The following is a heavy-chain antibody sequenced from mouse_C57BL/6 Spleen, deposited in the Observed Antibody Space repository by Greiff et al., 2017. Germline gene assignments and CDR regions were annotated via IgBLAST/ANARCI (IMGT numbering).Heavy chain of an antibody. J-gene: IGHJ4*01. D-gene: IGHD3-2*02. Sequence: EVKLLESGPGLVKPSQSLSLTCSVTGYSITSGYYWNWIRQFPGNKLEWMGYISYDGSNNYNPSLKNRISITRDTSKNQFFLKLNSVTTEDTATYYCARRGETAQATDAMDYWGQGTSVTVSS. CDR3: ARRGETAQATDAMDY. V-gene: IGHV3-6*01. CDR2: ISYDGSN. CDR1: GYSITSGYY.